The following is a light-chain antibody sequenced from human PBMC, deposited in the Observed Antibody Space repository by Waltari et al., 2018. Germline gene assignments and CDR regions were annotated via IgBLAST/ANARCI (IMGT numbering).Light chain of an antibody. CDR3: QQYYTTPWT. Sequence: DIVMTQSPDSLTVSLGERAIINCKSSQSVLYSSINKNYLAWYQQTPGQPPKLLIYWASTRDSGVPDRFSGSGSGTDFTLTISSLQAEDVAVYYCQQYYTTPWTFGQGTQVEIK. V-gene: IGKV4-1*01. CDR1: QSVLYSSINKNY. CDR2: WAS. J-gene: IGKJ1*01.